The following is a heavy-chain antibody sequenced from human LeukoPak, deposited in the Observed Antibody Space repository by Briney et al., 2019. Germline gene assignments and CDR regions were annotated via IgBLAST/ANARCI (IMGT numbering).Heavy chain of an antibody. V-gene: IGHV4-34*01. CDR3: ARGEPHYYYDSSGYYYP. CDR1: GGSFSGYY. D-gene: IGHD3-22*01. J-gene: IGHJ5*02. Sequence: SETLSLTCAVYGGSFSGYYWSWVRQPPGKGLEWIGEINHSGSTNYNPSLKSRVTISVDTSKNQFSLKLSSVTAADTAVYYCARGEPHYYYDSSGYYYPWGQGTLVTVSS. CDR2: INHSGST.